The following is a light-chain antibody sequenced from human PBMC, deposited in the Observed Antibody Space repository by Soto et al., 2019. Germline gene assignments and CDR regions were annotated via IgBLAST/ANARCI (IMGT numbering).Light chain of an antibody. V-gene: IGKV3D-11*03. Sequence: EVVMTQSPATLSVSPGEGVTLSCRASQGIGDTLAWYQHKPGQTPRLLIYDASNRATGIPARFSGSRSGTDFTLTISSVEPEDFAMYYCHQRNQFGQGTRLEIK. CDR2: DAS. CDR3: HQRNQ. CDR1: QGIGDT. J-gene: IGKJ5*01.